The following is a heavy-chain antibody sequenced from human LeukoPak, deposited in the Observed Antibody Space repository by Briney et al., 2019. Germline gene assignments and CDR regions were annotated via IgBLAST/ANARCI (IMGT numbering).Heavy chain of an antibody. Sequence: AGGSLRLSCAASGFTFSSYWMSWVRQAPGKGLEWVANIKQDGSEKYYVDSVKGRFTISRDNAKNSLYLQMNSLRAEDTAVYYCARAGSSSWYELYFQHWGQGTLVTVSS. D-gene: IGHD6-13*01. CDR1: GFTFSSYW. CDR3: ARAGSSSWYELYFQH. J-gene: IGHJ1*01. V-gene: IGHV3-7*01. CDR2: IKQDGSEK.